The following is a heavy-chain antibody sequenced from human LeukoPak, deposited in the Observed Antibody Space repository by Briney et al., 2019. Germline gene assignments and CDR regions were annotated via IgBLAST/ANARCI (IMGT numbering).Heavy chain of an antibody. CDR3: AKDHTAMVRGRSWFDP. V-gene: IGHV3-23*01. CDR1: GFTFSSYA. J-gene: IGHJ5*02. Sequence: GGSLRLSCAASGFTFSSYAMSWVRQAPGKGLEWVSAISGSGGSTYYADSVKGRFTISRDNSKNTLYLQMNSLRAEDTAVYYCAKDHTAMVRGRSWFDPWGQGTLVTVSS. D-gene: IGHD3-10*01. CDR2: ISGSGGST.